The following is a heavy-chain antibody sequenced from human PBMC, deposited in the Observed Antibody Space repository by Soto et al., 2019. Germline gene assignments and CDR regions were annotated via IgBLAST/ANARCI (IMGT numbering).Heavy chain of an antibody. Sequence: PGGSLRLSCAISGFSVSSNYLSWVRQAPGKGLEWVSVHYSGGSTYYADSVQGRFTISRDKSNNTLYLQLRRVRAEDTAVYFCASHRPPRGPARATSTLVPWGPGTQLTVSS. D-gene: IGHD1-26*01. V-gene: IGHV3-53*01. CDR1: GFSVSSNY. J-gene: IGHJ5*02. CDR3: ASHRPPRGPARATSTLVP. CDR2: HYSGGST.